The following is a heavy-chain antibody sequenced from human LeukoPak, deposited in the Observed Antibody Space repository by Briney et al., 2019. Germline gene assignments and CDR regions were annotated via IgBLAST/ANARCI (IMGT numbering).Heavy chain of an antibody. J-gene: IGHJ3*02. CDR1: GFTFSSYG. D-gene: IGHD3-22*01. Sequence: PGRSLRLSCAASGFTFSSYGMHWVRQAPGKGLEWVAVIWNDGSNKYYADSVKGRFTISRDNSKNTLYLQMNSLRAEDTAVCYCARIHSLYYYDSSGYGAFDIWGQGTMVTVSS. CDR2: IWNDGSNK. V-gene: IGHV3-33*01. CDR3: ARIHSLYYYDSSGYGAFDI.